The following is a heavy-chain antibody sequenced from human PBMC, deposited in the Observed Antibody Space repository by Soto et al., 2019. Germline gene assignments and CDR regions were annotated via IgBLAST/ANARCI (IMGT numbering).Heavy chain of an antibody. CDR2: ISAHNGDT. D-gene: IGHD3-9*01. CDR3: ASPSEGLRYFDWLNFFDY. J-gene: IGHJ4*02. V-gene: IGHV1-18*01. CDR1: GYTFTNYG. Sequence: RASVKVSCKASGYTFTNYGISWVRQAPGQGLEWMGWISAHNGDTNYAQKFQGRVTMTTDTSTSTAYMELRSLRSVDTAVYYCASPSEGLRYFDWLNFFDYWGQGNLVTVSS.